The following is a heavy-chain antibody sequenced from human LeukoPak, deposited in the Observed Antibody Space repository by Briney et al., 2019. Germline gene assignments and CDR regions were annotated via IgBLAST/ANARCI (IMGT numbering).Heavy chain of an antibody. V-gene: IGHV3-30*02. CDR1: GFTFS. J-gene: IGHJ5*02. CDR3: AKDGNWASVS. Sequence: PGGSLRLSCVGSGFTFSVHWVRQVPGKRLEWLTFIRHDGTDQHYADSVRGRFTISRDNSKNTVYLQMNSLRPEDTALYYCAKDGNWASVSWGQGTLVTVSS. D-gene: IGHD7-27*01. CDR2: IRHDGTDQ.